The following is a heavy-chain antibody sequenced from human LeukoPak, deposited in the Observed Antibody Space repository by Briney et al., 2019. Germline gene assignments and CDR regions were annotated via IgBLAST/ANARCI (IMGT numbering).Heavy chain of an antibody. Sequence: SQTLSLTCAISGDSVSSNSAAWNWIRQSPSRGLEWLGRTYSRSKWYNDYAVSVKSRITINPDTSKNQFSLQLNSVTPEDTAVYYCARARYYGSGPSNWFDPWGQGTLVTVSS. CDR1: GDSVSSNSAA. D-gene: IGHD3-10*01. V-gene: IGHV6-1*01. J-gene: IGHJ5*02. CDR3: ARARYYGSGPSNWFDP. CDR2: TYSRSKWYN.